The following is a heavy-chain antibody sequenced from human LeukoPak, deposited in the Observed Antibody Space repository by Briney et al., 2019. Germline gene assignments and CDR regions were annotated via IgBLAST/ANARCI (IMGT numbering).Heavy chain of an antibody. CDR2: IYYDGST. Sequence: SETLSLTCTVSGDSIDTSLYYWAWIRQPPGMGLEWIGNIYYDGSTYYSPSLKSRVAISLDTSKNQFSLRLSSVTAADTAVYYCAREISGSYYGNYYYYMDVWGKGTTVTVSS. CDR3: AREISGSYYGNYYYYMDV. J-gene: IGHJ6*03. CDR1: GDSIDTSLYY. V-gene: IGHV4-39*07. D-gene: IGHD1-26*01.